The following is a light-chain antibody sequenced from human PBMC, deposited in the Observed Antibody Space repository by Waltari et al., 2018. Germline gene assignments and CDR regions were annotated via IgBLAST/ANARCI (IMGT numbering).Light chain of an antibody. CDR2: KAS. J-gene: IGKJ1*01. CDR3: QQQNSYSPWT. CDR1: QSISSW. V-gene: IGKV1-5*03. Sequence: DIQMTQSPSTLSASVGDRVTITCRASQSISSWVAWYQQKPGKAPKLLIYKASTLESGVQSRFSGSGYGTEFTLTSSSLQPDDFATDHCQQQNSYSPWTFGQATKVEVK.